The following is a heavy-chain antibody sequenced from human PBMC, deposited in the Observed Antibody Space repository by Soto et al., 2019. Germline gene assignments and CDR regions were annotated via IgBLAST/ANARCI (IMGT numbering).Heavy chain of an antibody. J-gene: IGHJ4*02. CDR1: GFNFSYNA. D-gene: IGHD4-4*01. CDR2: ISGSGEKT. V-gene: IGHV3-23*01. CDR3: AKDSNKYSSSLRGRYFDY. Sequence: GGSLRLSCVASGFNFSYNAMSWVRQAPGKGLQWVSTISGSGEKTYYADSVKGRFTISSDRSKNTLLLQMNSLGAEDTAVYYCAKDSNKYSSSLRGRYFDYWGQGIGVTVSS.